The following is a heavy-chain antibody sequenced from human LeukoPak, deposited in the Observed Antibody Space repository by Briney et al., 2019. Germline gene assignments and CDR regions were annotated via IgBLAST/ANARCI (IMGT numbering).Heavy chain of an antibody. J-gene: IGHJ4*02. CDR3: ARGGTLPDGGYDY. D-gene: IGHD5-12*01. Sequence: GASVKVSYKASGGTFSSYAISWVRQAPGQGLEWMGGIIPIFGTANYAQKFQGRVTITADESTSTAYMELSSLRSEDTAVYYCARGGTLPDGGYDYWGQGTLVTVSS. CDR2: IIPIFGTA. CDR1: GGTFSSYA. V-gene: IGHV1-69*13.